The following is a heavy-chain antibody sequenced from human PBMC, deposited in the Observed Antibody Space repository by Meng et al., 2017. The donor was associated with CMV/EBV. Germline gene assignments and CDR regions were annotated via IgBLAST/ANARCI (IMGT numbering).Heavy chain of an antibody. J-gene: IGHJ4*02. V-gene: IGHV4-30-4*08. CDR2: SYYSGST. Sequence: QVLLQEGGPGLVKPSQTLSLTCTVSGGSISSGDYYWSWIRQPPGKGLEWIGYSYYSGSTYYNPSLKSRVTISVDTSKNQFSLKLSSVTAADTAVYYCARDNRRGGVDYWGQGTLVTVSS. CDR3: ARDNRRGGVDY. CDR1: GGSISSGDYY. D-gene: IGHD3-3*01.